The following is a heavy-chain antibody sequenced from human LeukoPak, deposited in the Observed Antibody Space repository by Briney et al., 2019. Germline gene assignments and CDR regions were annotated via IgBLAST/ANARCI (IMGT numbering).Heavy chain of an antibody. V-gene: IGHV3-23*01. CDR2: ISGSGGT. J-gene: IGHJ4*02. Sequence: GGSLRLSCAASGFTFSSYGMSWVRQTPGKGLEWVSTISGSGGTYYADSVKGRFTISRDNSKNTLYLQVNSLRAEDTAVYYCAKSGQLDSWGQGTLVTVSS. CDR1: GFTFSSYG. CDR3: AKSGQLDS.